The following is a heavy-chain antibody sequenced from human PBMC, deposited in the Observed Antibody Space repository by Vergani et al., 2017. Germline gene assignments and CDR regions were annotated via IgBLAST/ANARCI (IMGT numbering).Heavy chain of an antibody. CDR2: ISYDGSNK. CDR1: GFTFSSYG. Sequence: QVQLVESGGGVVQPGRSLRLSCAASGFTFSSYGMHWVRQAPGKGLEWVAVISYDGSNKYYADSVKGRFTISRDNSKNTLYLQMNSLRAEDTAVYYCAKPRKTPYSSGWYSWGQGTLVTVSS. CDR3: AKPRKTPYSSGWYS. V-gene: IGHV3-30*18. J-gene: IGHJ4*02. D-gene: IGHD6-19*01.